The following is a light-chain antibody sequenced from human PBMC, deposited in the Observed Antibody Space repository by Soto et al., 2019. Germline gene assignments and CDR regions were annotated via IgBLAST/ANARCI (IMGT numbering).Light chain of an antibody. CDR2: GAS. V-gene: IGKV3-15*01. CDR3: QQYNNWPPWT. J-gene: IGKJ1*01. CDR1: QSVSST. Sequence: VMTQSPATLSVSPGERATLSCRASQSVSSTLAWYQQKPGQAPRLLIYGASTRATGIPARFSGSGSGTEFTLTISSLQSEDFAVYYCQQYNNWPPWTFGQGTKVDI.